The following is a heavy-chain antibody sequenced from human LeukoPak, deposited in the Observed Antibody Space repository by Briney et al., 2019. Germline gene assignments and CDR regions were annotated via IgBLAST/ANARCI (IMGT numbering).Heavy chain of an antibody. CDR3: AKRGAGYYFDY. CDR1: GFTFSIYA. CDR2: ITDSGGGT. Sequence: GGSLRLSCAASGFTFSIYAMSWVRQAPGKGLEWVSSITDSGGGTFYADSVKGRFTISRDNSKNTLFLQLNSLRAEDTAVYYCAKRGAGYYFDYWGQGTLVTVSS. V-gene: IGHV3-23*01. D-gene: IGHD3-10*01. J-gene: IGHJ4*02.